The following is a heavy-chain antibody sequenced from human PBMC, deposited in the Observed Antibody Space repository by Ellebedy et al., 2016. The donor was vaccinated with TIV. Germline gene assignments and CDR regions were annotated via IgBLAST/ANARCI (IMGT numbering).Heavy chain of an antibody. J-gene: IGHJ6*02. V-gene: IGHV3-13*01. CDR2: IGTAGDT. D-gene: IGHD5-12*01. Sequence: GGSLRLXCVASGFTFSSYDMHWVRQATGKGLEWVSAIGTAGDTYYPGSVKGRFTISRENAKNSLYLQMNSLRAGDTAVYYCAREGSGYDWAKKYYYYGMDVWGQGTTVTVSS. CDR3: AREGSGYDWAKKYYYYGMDV. CDR1: GFTFSSYD.